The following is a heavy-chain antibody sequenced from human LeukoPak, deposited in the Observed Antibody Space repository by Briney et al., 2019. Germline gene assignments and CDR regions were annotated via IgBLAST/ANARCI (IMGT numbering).Heavy chain of an antibody. CDR2: IIPIFGTA. CDR1: GGTFSSYA. J-gene: IGHJ4*02. D-gene: IGHD2-15*01. CDR3: ASRYCSGGSCYPYYFDY. V-gene: IGHV1-69*01. Sequence: ASVKVSCKASGGTFSSYAISWVRQAPGQGLEWMGGIIPIFGTANYAQKFQGRVTITADESTSTAYMGLSSLRSEDTAVYYCASRYCSGGSCYPYYFDYWGQGTLVTVSS.